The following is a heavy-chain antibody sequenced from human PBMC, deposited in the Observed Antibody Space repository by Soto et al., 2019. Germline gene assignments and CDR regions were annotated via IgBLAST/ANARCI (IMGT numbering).Heavy chain of an antibody. J-gene: IGHJ6*02. Sequence: QVQLVESGGALVKPGGSLRLSCAASGFTFSDFYMSWIRQAPGKGLECVSYISPSSSYTSYADSVKGRFMISRDHAKNLLYLQMNSLRAEDTAVYYCARDPPVSGRAMDVWGQGTTVTVSS. CDR1: GFTFSDFY. CDR2: ISPSSSYT. CDR3: ARDPPVSGRAMDV. V-gene: IGHV3-11*06. D-gene: IGHD1-26*01.